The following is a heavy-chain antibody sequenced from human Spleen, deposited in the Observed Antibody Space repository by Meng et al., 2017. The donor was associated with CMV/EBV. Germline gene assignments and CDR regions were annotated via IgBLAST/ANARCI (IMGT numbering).Heavy chain of an antibody. CDR2: TYYRSKWYN. CDR1: GDSVSSNSAA. V-gene: IGHV6-1*01. Sequence: LRLSCAISGDSVSSNSAAWNWIRQSPSRGLEWLGRTYYRSKWYNDYAVSVKSRITINPDTSKNQFSLQLNSVTPEDTAVYYCARDLWYCSSTSCYDPPYYYYGMDVWGQGTTVTVSS. D-gene: IGHD2-2*01. J-gene: IGHJ6*02. CDR3: ARDLWYCSSTSCYDPPYYYYGMDV.